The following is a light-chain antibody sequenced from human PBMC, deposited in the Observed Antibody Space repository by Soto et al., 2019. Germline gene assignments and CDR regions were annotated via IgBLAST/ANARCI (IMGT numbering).Light chain of an antibody. J-gene: IGKJ4*01. CDR3: MQGTYWPRLT. V-gene: IGKV2-30*01. Sequence: DVVMTQSPLSLPVTLGQPASISCRSSQSLVYSDGNTYLNWFHQMPGQSPRRLIYKVSNRDSGVPDRFSGRGSSTDFTLKISGVEAEDVGVYYCMQGTYWPRLTFGGGTKVEIK. CDR1: QSLVYSDGNTY. CDR2: KVS.